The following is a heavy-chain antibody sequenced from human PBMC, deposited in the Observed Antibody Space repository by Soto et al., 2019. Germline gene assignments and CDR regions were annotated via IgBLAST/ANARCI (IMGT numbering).Heavy chain of an antibody. CDR2: IACVGTGT. J-gene: IGHJ4*02. Sequence: WGPLRLPFAASGFTFTNYWMHWVGQVPGKGLVWVSRIACVGTGTSYSDSVRGRFTMSRDNAKNTLYLQMYCLRAEGTAVNYCTTVFEYWGQGTLVTVSS. CDR3: TTVFEY. V-gene: IGHV3-74*01. CDR1: GFTFTNYW.